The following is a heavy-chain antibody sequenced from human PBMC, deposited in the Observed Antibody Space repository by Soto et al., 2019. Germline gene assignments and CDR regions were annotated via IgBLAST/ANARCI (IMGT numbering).Heavy chain of an antibody. V-gene: IGHV4-4*02. Sequence: SETLSLTCAGSGGSISSSNWWRWVRQPPGKGLEWIGEIYHSGSTNYNPSLKSRVTISVDKSKNQFSLKLSSVTAADTAVYYCARTFTVTPNFDYWGQGTLVTVS. CDR1: GGSISSSNW. CDR2: IYHSGST. J-gene: IGHJ4*02. CDR3: ARTFTVTPNFDY. D-gene: IGHD4-17*01.